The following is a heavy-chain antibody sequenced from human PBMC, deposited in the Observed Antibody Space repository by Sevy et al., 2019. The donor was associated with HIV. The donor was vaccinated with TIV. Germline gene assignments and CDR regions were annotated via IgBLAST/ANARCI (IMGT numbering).Heavy chain of an antibody. CDR3: ARSIAARIDAFDI. J-gene: IGHJ3*02. Sequence: ASVKVSCKASGYTFTSYYMHWVRQAPGHGLEWMGIISPRGGSTSYAQKFQGRVTMTRDTSTSTVYMELSSLRSEDTAVYYSARSIAARIDAFDIWGQGTMVTVSS. D-gene: IGHD6-6*01. V-gene: IGHV1-46*01. CDR1: GYTFTSYY. CDR2: ISPRGGST.